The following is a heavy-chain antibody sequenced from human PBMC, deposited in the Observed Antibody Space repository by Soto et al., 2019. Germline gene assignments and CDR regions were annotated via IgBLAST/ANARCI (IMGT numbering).Heavy chain of an antibody. J-gene: IGHJ5*02. D-gene: IGHD2-8*01. CDR3: TRGVLA. V-gene: IGHV4-30-2*01. CDR2: ISPSGSP. CDR1: RGSVSSGGYS. Sequence: QVQLQESGSRLVRPSQTLSLICSVSRGSVSSGGYSWSWIRQAPGKGLEWIGFISPSGSPAYNPSLKSRVSISVDTSNNQISLELSSVTAADTAVYYCTRGVLAWGPGTLVTVSS.